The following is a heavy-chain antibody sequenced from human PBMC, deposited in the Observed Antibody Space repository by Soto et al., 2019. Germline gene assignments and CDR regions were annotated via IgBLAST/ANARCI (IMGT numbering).Heavy chain of an antibody. CDR2: IYYSGST. Sequence: SETLSLTCTVSGGSISSYYWSWIRQPPGKGLERIGYIYYSGSTNYNPSLKSRVTISVDTSKNQFSLKLSSVTAADTAVYYCARHRIAAAGFDYWGQGTLVTVSS. CDR1: GGSISSYY. V-gene: IGHV4-59*01. D-gene: IGHD6-13*01. J-gene: IGHJ4*02. CDR3: ARHRIAAAGFDY.